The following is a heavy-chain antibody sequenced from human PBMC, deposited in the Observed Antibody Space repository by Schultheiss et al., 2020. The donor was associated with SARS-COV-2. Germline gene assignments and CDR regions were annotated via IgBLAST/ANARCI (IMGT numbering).Heavy chain of an antibody. J-gene: IGHJ5*02. V-gene: IGHV1-18*01. D-gene: IGHD2-2*01. CDR3: ARDPTIVVVPAALPGGWFDP. CDR2: ISAYNGNT. Sequence: ASVKVSCKASGYTFTSYGISWVRQAPGQGLEWMGWISAYNGNTNYAQKLQGRVTMTTDTSTSTAYMELRSLRSDDTAVYYCARDPTIVVVPAALPGGWFDPWGQGTLVTVSS. CDR1: GYTFTSYG.